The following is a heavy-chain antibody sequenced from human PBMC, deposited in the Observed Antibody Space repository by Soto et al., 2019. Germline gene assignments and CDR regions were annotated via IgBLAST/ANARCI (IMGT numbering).Heavy chain of an antibody. Sequence: GASVKVSCKASGYTFTSYGISWVRQAPGQGLEWVGRIKSKTDGGTTDYAAPVKGRFTISRDDSKNTLYLQMNSLKTEDTAVYYCTTGTGDSRLWFQAFDIWGQGTMVTVSS. CDR1: GYTFTSYG. D-gene: IGHD5-18*01. CDR2: IKSKTDGGTT. J-gene: IGHJ3*02. V-gene: IGHV3-15*01. CDR3: TTGTGDSRLWFQAFDI.